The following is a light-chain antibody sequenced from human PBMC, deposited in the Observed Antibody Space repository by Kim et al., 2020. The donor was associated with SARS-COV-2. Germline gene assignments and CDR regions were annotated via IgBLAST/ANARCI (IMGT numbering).Light chain of an antibody. CDR1: QNIDTY. J-gene: IGKJ4*01. Sequence: PGERATLSCSASQNIDTYLALYQQRPVPAPRLLVYDASNWATGVPDRFSGSGSGTDFTLTISSLEPEDFSIYYCQQRNSWPPAVTFGGWTKVDIK. V-gene: IGKV3-11*01. CDR3: QQRNSWPPAVT. CDR2: DAS.